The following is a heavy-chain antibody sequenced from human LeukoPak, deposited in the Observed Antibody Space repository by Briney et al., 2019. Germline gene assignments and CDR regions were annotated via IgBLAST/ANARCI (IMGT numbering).Heavy chain of an antibody. CDR2: ISGSGGST. J-gene: IGHJ3*02. D-gene: IGHD6-19*01. V-gene: IGHV3-23*01. CDR1: GFTFSSYA. Sequence: QSGGSLRLSCAASGFTFSSYAMSWVRQAPGKGLEWVSAISGSGGSTYYADSVKGRFTISRDNSKNTLYLQMNSLRAEDTAVYYCAKPYSSGPGAFDIWDQGTMVTVSS. CDR3: AKPYSSGPGAFDI.